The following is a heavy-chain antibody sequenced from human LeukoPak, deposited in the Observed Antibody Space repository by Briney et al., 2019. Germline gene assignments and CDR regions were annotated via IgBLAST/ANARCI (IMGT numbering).Heavy chain of an antibody. Sequence: SETLSLTCTVSGGSISSHSWNWIRQPPGKGLEWIGYIYYSGNTNYNPSLKSRVTISVDTSKNQFSLKLSSVTAADTAVYYCASGGVLMVYDYWGQGTLVTVSS. CDR2: IYYSGNT. D-gene: IGHD2-8*01. V-gene: IGHV4-59*08. J-gene: IGHJ4*02. CDR3: ASGGVLMVYDY. CDR1: GGSISSHS.